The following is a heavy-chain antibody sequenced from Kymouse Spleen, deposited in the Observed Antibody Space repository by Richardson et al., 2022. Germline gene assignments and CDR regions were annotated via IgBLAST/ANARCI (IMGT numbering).Heavy chain of an antibody. V-gene: IGHV4-39*01. CDR2: IYYSGST. Sequence: QLQLQESGPGLVKPSETLSLTCTVSGGSISSSSYYWGWIRQPPGKGLEWIGSIYYSGSTYYNPSLKSRVTISVDTSKNQFSLKLSSVTAADTAVYYCA*WLRFVVVVAATRLVRPLGPGNPGHRLL. J-gene: IGHJ5*02. CDR1: GGSISSSSYY. D-gene: IGHD2-15*01. CDR3: A*WLRFVVVVAATRLVRP.